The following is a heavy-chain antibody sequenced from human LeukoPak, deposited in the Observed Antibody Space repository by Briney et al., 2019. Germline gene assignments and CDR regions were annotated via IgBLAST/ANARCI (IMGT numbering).Heavy chain of an antibody. D-gene: IGHD3-3*01. J-gene: IGHJ4*02. CDR2: INHSGST. CDR1: GGSFSGYY. Sequence: SETLSLTCAVHGGSFSGYYWSWIRQPPGKGLEWIGEINHSGSTNYNPSLKSRVTISVDTSKNQFSLKLSSVTAADTAIYYCQSRFLEWLLDYWGQGTLVTVSS. V-gene: IGHV4-34*01. CDR3: QSRFLEWLLDY.